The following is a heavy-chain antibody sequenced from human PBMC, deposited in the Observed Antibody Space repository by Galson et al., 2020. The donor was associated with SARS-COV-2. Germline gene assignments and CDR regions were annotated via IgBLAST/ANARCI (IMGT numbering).Heavy chain of an antibody. J-gene: IGHJ5*02. CDR1: GGSISSGGYY. D-gene: IGHD3-10*01. CDR2: IYYSGST. V-gene: IGHV4-31*03. Sequence: SQTLSLTCTVSGGSISSGGYYWSWIRQHPGKGLEWIGYIYYSGSTCYNPSLKSRVTISVDTSKNQFSLKLSSVTAADTAVYYCARDAPFRGSGSSDWFDPWGQGTLVTVSS. CDR3: ARDAPFRGSGSSDWFDP.